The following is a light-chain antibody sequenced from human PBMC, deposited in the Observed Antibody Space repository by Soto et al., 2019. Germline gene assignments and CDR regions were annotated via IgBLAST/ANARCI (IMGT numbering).Light chain of an antibody. V-gene: IGKV3-15*01. CDR1: QSVSSN. CDR2: GAS. CDR3: QQYNKWTPCT. J-gene: IGKJ1*01. Sequence: EIVMTPSPATLSVSPGERATLSCRASQSVSSNLAWYQQKPVQAPRLLIYGASTRATGIPARFTGSGSGKEFTLTISSLQSEDFAVYYCQQYNKWTPCTLGQGNKVDI.